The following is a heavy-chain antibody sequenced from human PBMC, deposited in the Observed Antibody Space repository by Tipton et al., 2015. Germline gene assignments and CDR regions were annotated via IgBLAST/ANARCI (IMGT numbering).Heavy chain of an antibody. J-gene: IGHJ4*02. CDR2: IYYSGST. V-gene: IGHV4-38-2*01. CDR1: GYSISSGYY. D-gene: IGHD1-1*01. Sequence: TLSLTCAVSGYSISSGYYWGWIRQPPGKGLEWIGSIYYSGSTYYNPSLKSRVTISVDTSKNQFSLRLNSVTAADTAVYYCARHGAGTTIIDYWGQGTLVTVSS. CDR3: ARHGAGTTIIDY.